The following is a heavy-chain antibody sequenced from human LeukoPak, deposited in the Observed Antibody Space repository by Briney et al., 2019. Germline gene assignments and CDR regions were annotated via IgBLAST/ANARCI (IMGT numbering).Heavy chain of an antibody. J-gene: IGHJ4*02. CDR1: GFTFGSYA. CDR2: IFGSGGSP. D-gene: IGHD5-18*01. CDR3: GKTTVGYSSGQKPAWPVDY. Sequence: GGSLRLSCEASGFTFGSYAMYWVRQAPGKGLEWVAGIFGSGGSPHYADSVKGRFTISRDNSRNTVYLQINSLRAEDTAVYYCGKTTVGYSSGQKPAWPVDYWGQGTLVTVSS. V-gene: IGHV3-23*01.